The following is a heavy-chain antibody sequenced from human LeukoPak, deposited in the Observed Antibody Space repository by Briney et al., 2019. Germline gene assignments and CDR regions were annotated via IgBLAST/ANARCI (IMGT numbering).Heavy chain of an antibody. CDR1: GFTVSSNY. J-gene: IGHJ4*02. D-gene: IGHD6-19*01. CDR3: ARDPGQWLVPRYYFDY. Sequence: GGSLRLSCAASGFTVSSNYMNWVRQAPGKGLEWVSYISSSSSTIYYADSVKGRFTISRDNAKNSLYLQMNSPRAEDTAVYYCARDPGQWLVPRYYFDYWGQGTLVTVSS. CDR2: ISSSSSTI. V-gene: IGHV3-48*01.